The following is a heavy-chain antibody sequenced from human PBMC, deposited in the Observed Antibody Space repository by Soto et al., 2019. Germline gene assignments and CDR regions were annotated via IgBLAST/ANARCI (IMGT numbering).Heavy chain of an antibody. D-gene: IGHD3-3*02. V-gene: IGHV1-18*01. CDR3: ARDFGNDLSAPGAVLDS. Sequence: ASVKVSCRASGYNFKTYGITWVRQAPGLGLEWVGWISAYNGNTNYGQKFQGRVTMTTDASTTTAYMELRGLRSDDTAVYFCARDFGNDLSAPGAVLDSWGQGTLVTVSS. CDR2: ISAYNGNT. CDR1: GYNFKTYG. J-gene: IGHJ4*02.